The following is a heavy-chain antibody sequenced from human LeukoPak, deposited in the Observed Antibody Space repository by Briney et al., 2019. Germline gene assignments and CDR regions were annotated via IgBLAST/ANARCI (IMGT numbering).Heavy chain of an antibody. D-gene: IGHD6-19*01. Sequence: TGGSLRLSCAASGFPFSSYAMSWVRQAPGKGLEWVSAISGSGGSTYYTDSVKGRFTISRDNSKNTLYLQMNSLRGEDTAVYYCAKTVAAVYYYGMDVWGQGTTVTVSS. J-gene: IGHJ6*02. CDR3: AKTVAAVYYYGMDV. V-gene: IGHV3-23*01. CDR1: GFPFSSYA. CDR2: ISGSGGST.